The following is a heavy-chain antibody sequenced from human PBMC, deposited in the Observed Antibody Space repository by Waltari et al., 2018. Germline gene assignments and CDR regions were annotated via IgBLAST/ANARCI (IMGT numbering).Heavy chain of an antibody. V-gene: IGHV3-30*02. Sequence: QVQLVESGGGVVQPGGSLRLSCAASGFTFSSYGRPWVRQAPGKGLEWVAFIRYDGSNKYYADSVKGRFTISRDNSKNTLYLQMNSLRAEDTAVYYCAKPESGYYYYYYMDVWGKGTTVTVSS. CDR2: IRYDGSNK. CDR3: AKPESGYYYYYYMDV. J-gene: IGHJ6*03. CDR1: GFTFSSYG. D-gene: IGHD3-10*01.